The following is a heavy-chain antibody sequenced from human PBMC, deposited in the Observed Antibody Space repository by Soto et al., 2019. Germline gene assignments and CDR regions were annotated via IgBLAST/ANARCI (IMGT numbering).Heavy chain of an antibody. CDR2: ISYDGGNK. Sequence: GGSLRLSCAASGLTFRSCGMHWVRQAPGKGLEWVAVISYDGGNKYYADSVKGRFTISRDNSKNTLHLQMNSLRAEDTAVYYCAKDQSSSWSYFDYWGQGTLVTVSS. V-gene: IGHV3-30*18. D-gene: IGHD6-13*01. CDR3: AKDQSSSWSYFDY. J-gene: IGHJ4*02. CDR1: GLTFRSCG.